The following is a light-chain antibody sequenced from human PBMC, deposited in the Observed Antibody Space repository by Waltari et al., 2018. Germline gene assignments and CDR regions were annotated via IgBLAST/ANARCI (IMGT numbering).Light chain of an antibody. J-gene: IGKJ2*03. Sequence: DIVMTQTPLSLPIIPGEPASISCRSSQSLLHSNGNTYLHWYLQKPGQSPQLLIYGGSNRASGVPDRFSGSGSGTDFTLKSSKVEEEDVGVYYCVQAIAFPYSFGQGTKVEIK. V-gene: IGKV2-40*01. CDR1: QSLLHSNGNTY. CDR2: GGS. CDR3: VQAIAFPYS.